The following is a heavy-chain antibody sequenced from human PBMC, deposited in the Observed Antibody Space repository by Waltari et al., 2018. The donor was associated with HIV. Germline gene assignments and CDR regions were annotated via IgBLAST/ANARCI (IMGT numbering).Heavy chain of an antibody. Sequence: EVQLVESGGGLVQPGGSLRLSCAASGFTFSSHWMHWVRQAPGKGLVWVSRINIDGRSTSSAYSVKGRFTIARDNAKNTRYLQMNSLRAEDTAVYYCARSRAGLGDYFDYWGQGTLVTVSS. CDR2: INIDGRST. V-gene: IGHV3-74*01. CDR3: ARSRAGLGDYFDY. J-gene: IGHJ4*02. CDR1: GFTFSSHW.